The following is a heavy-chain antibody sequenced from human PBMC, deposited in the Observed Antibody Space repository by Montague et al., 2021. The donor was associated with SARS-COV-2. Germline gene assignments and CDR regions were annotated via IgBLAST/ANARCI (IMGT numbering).Heavy chain of an antibody. CDR3: AGLQGDGSLYGMDV. D-gene: IGHD5-24*01. J-gene: IGHJ6*02. V-gene: IGHV4-59*01. Sequence: SETLSLTCTVSGGSISSYYWSWIRQPPGKGLEWIGYIYYSGSTNYNPSLKSRVTISVDTSKNQFSLKLSSVTAADTAVYYCAGLQGDGSLYGMDVWGQGTTVTVSS. CDR2: IYYSGST. CDR1: GGSISSYY.